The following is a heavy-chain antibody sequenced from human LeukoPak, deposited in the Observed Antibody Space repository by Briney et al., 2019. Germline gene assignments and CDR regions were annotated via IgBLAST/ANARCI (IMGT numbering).Heavy chain of an antibody. D-gene: IGHD4-17*01. V-gene: IGHV1-46*01. Sequence: WMGIINPSGGSTSYAQKFQGRVTMTRDTSTSTVYMELSSLRSEDTAVYYCAGDQDYGDYGYWGQGTLVTVSS. J-gene: IGHJ4*02. CDR2: INPSGGST. CDR3: AGDQDYGDYGY.